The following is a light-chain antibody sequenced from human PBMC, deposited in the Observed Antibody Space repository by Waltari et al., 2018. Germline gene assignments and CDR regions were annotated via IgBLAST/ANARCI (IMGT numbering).Light chain of an antibody. CDR3: QQYNNWPPET. V-gene: IGKV1D-13*01. CDR1: QSISNC. CDR2: DAS. Sequence: ILMTQSPSSLSASVGDRVTITCRASQSISNCLNWYQQKPGKAPKLLIYDASSLESGVPDRFSGSGSGTDFTLTISSLQAEDVAIYFCQQYNNWPPETFGQGTKLEIK. J-gene: IGKJ2*01.